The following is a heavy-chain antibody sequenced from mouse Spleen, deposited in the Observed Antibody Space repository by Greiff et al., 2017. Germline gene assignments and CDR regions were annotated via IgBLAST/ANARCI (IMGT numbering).Heavy chain of an antibody. Sequence: VQRVESGPELVKPGASVKLSCKASGYTFTSYDINWVKQRPGQGLEWIGWIYPRDGSTKYNEKFKGKATLTVDTSSSTAYMELHSLTSEDSAVYFCAREFNLLLRSLFAYWGQGTLVTVSA. CDR3: AREFNLLLRSLFAY. CDR1: GYTFTSYD. D-gene: IGHD1-1*01. V-gene: IGHV1-85*01. CDR2: IYPRDGST. J-gene: IGHJ3*01.